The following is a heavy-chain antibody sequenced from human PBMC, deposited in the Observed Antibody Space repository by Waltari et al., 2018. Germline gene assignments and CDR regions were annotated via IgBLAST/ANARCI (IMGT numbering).Heavy chain of an antibody. D-gene: IGHD3-22*01. CDR1: GFTVSSNY. V-gene: IGHV3-66*02. J-gene: IGHJ4*02. Sequence: EVQLVESGGGLVQPGGSLRLSCAASGFTVSSNYMSWVRPAPGKGLEWVSVIYSGGSTYYADSVKGRFTISRDNSKNTLYLQMNSLRAEDTAVYYCASSYYYDSSGYPIFDYWGQGTLVTVSS. CDR3: ASSYYYDSSGYPIFDY. CDR2: IYSGGST.